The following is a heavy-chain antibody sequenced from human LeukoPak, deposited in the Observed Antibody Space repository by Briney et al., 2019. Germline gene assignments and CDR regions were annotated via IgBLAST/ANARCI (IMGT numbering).Heavy chain of an antibody. CDR3: ARDRRMEVGATDGNDY. V-gene: IGHV1-69*05. J-gene: IGHJ4*02. CDR2: IIPIFGTA. CDR1: GGTFSSYA. D-gene: IGHD1-26*01. Sequence: GASVKDSCKASGGTFSSYAISWVRQAPGQGLEWMGRIIPIFGTANYAQKFQGRVTITTDESTSTAYMELSSLRSEDTAVDYCARDRRMEVGATDGNDYWGQGTLVTVSS.